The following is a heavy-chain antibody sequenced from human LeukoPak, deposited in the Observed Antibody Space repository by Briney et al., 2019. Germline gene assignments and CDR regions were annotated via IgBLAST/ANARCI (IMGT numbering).Heavy chain of an antibody. CDR1: GFTFDDYP. CDR3: AKGYCSGGSCYAATYFDY. CDR2: ISWDGGST. V-gene: IGHV3-43*01. Sequence: GGSLRLSCAASGFTFDDYPMHWVRQAPGKGLEWVSLISWDGGSTYYADSVKGRFTISRDNSKNSLYLQMNSLRTEDTALYYCAKGYCSGGSCYAATYFDYWGQGTLVTVSS. J-gene: IGHJ4*02. D-gene: IGHD2-15*01.